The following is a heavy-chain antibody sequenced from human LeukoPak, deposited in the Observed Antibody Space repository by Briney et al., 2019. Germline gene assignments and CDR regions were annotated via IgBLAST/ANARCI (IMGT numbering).Heavy chain of an antibody. J-gene: IGHJ3*02. Sequence: PGGSLRLSCTGSGFGFSGYVMYWVRQAPGKGLKYVSSISSNGGNTYYANSVKGRVTISRDNSKNTLYLQMDSLRAEDMAVYYCASQDGFDIWGQGTMVTVSS. V-gene: IGHV3-64*01. CDR1: GFGFSGYV. CDR2: ISSNGGNT. CDR3: ASQDGFDI.